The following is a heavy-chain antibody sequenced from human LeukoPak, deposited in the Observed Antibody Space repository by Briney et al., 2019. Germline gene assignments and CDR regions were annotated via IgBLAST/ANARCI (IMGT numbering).Heavy chain of an antibody. V-gene: IGHV3-30*04. CDR1: GITFSSYA. Sequence: GGSLRLSCAASGITFSSYAMHWVRQAPGKGLEWVAVISYDGSNKYYADSVKGRFTISRDNSKNTLYLQMNSLRAEDTAVYYCARGDLTAMDYWGQGTLVTVSS. CDR3: ARGDLTAMDY. D-gene: IGHD5-18*01. J-gene: IGHJ4*02. CDR2: ISYDGSNK.